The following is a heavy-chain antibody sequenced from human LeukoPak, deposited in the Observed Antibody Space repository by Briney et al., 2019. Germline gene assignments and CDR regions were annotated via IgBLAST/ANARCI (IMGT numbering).Heavy chain of an antibody. CDR3: ARTYSGSYYLDY. CDR2: IYHSGST. Sequence: SETLSLTCAVSGDSISSSNWWSWVRQPPGKGLEWIGEIYHSGSTNYNPSLKSRVTISVDKSKNQFSLKLSSVTAADTAVYYCARTYSGSYYLDYWGQGTLVTVSS. CDR1: GDSISSSNW. V-gene: IGHV4-4*02. D-gene: IGHD1-26*01. J-gene: IGHJ4*02.